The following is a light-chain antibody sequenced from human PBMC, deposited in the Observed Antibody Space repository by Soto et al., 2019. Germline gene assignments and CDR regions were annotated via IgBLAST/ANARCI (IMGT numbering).Light chain of an antibody. V-gene: IGKV1-33*01. CDR3: QQYNNYWT. Sequence: DLQMTHSPSSLSSSVVDRVTINFQASQDISNYLNWYQHKPGKAPKLLIYDASNLETGVPSRFSGSGSGTEFTLTISSLQPDDFGTYYCQQYNNYWTFGQVTKVDI. J-gene: IGKJ1*01. CDR1: QDISNY. CDR2: DAS.